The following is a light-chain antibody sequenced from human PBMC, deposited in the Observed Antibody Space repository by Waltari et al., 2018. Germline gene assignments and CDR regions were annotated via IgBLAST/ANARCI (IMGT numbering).Light chain of an antibody. CDR2: DAS. CDR3: QQHDNSLWT. V-gene: IGKV3-20*01. J-gene: IGKJ1*01. Sequence: EIVLTQSPGTLSLSPGESATLSCRASQSVRSSYLAWYQQKPGQAPRLLIFDASTRASGIPDRFSGSGSGTDFTLTITRLEPEDFAVYVCQQHDNSLWTFGQGTK. CDR1: QSVRSSY.